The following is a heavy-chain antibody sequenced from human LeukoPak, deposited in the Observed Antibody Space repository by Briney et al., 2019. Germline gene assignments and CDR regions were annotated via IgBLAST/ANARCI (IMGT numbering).Heavy chain of an antibody. D-gene: IGHD1-26*01. V-gene: IGHV3-30*03. CDR2: ISYDGSNK. CDR3: ATVVIVGTTTRRYFDY. Sequence: GGSLRLSCAASGFTFSSYGMPWVRQAPGKGLEWVAVISYDGSNKYYADSVKGRFTISRDNSKNTLYLQMNSLRAEDTAVYYCATVVIVGTTTRRYFDYWGQGTLVTVSS. CDR1: GFTFSSYG. J-gene: IGHJ4*02.